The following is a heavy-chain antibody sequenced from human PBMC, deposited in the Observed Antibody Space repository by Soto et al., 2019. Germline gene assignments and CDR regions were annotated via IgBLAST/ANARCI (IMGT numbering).Heavy chain of an antibody. CDR1: RFTFSRYA. J-gene: IGHJ4*02. CDR3: AKDGYFDTYYFDH. D-gene: IGHD3-22*01. CDR2: ISYDGRQK. Sequence: QVQLVESGGGVVQPGRSLRLSCAASRFTFSRYAMHWVRQAPGKGLEWVAVISYDGRQKHYVDSVKGRFTISRDESDNTLYLQMSSLRPEDTAVYYGAKDGYFDTYYFDHWGQGTLVTVSS. V-gene: IGHV3-30*04.